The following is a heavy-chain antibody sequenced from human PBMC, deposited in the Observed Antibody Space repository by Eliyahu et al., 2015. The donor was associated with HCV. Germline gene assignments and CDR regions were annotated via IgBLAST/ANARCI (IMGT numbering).Heavy chain of an antibody. CDR2: ISSDGSNT. D-gene: IGHD1-26*01. V-gene: IGHV3-74*01. Sequence: EVQLVESGGGLVQPGGSLRLSCAASGXIFSNYWMHWVRPAPGKGLVWVSRISSDGSNTNYADSVKGRFTISRDNAKNTLYLQMNSLRVEDTAVYYCARIIVGATGIDYWGQGTLVTVSS. CDR1: GXIFSNYW. J-gene: IGHJ4*02. CDR3: ARIIVGATGIDY.